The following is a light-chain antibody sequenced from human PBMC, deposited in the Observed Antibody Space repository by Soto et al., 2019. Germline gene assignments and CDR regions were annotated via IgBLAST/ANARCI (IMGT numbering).Light chain of an antibody. J-gene: IGKJ5*01. V-gene: IGKV1-33*01. Sequence: DIQMAQSPSSLSASVGDRVTIPFQASQNINNYLNWYQPKPGRAPKLLIYDASNSEAGVPSRLRGSGSGTDFTFTIRRLQPEDIATYYCQQYENLPTFGQGTRLEIK. CDR3: QQYENLPT. CDR2: DAS. CDR1: QNINNY.